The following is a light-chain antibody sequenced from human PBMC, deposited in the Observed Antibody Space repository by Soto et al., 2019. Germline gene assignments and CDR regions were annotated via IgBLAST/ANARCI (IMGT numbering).Light chain of an antibody. CDR3: QQLYNFPRT. J-gene: IGKJ4*02. Sequence: DIQMTQSPSSLSASVGDRVTITCRASETINTYLNWYQQKPGKAPRLLIYFASSLQSGVPVRFSGSGSGTEFTLTISSLQREDFATYFCQQLYNFPRTFGLGTKVEIK. CDR1: ETINTY. V-gene: IGKV1-39*01. CDR2: FAS.